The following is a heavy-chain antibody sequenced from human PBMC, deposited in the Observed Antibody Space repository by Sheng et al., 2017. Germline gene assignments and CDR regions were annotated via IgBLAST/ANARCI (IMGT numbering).Heavy chain of an antibody. CDR2: IYHSGST. J-gene: IGHJ5*02. V-gene: IGHV4-38-2*02. Sequence: QVQLQESGPGLVKPSETLSLTCTVSGYSISSGYYWGWIRQPPGKGLEWIGSIYHSGSTYYNPSLKSRVTISVDTSKNQFSLKLSSVTAADTAVYYCAREGGDTSYGMDYWFDPGAREPGHRLL. CDR3: AREGGDTSYGMDYWFDP. D-gene: IGHD5-18*01. CDR1: GYSISSGYY.